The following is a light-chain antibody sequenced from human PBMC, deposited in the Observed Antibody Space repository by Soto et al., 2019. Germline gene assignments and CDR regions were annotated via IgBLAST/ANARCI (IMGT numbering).Light chain of an antibody. CDR3: KSYAGSNTYV. CDR2: EVV. Sequence: QSALTQPPSASGSPGQSVTISCTGTKNDVGFYDFVSWYQHHPGKAPRLIIYEVVQRPSGVPDRFSGSKSGNTASLTGSGLQAADEADYFCKSYAGSNTYVFGSGTKVTVL. J-gene: IGLJ1*01. V-gene: IGLV2-8*01. CDR1: KNDVGFYDF.